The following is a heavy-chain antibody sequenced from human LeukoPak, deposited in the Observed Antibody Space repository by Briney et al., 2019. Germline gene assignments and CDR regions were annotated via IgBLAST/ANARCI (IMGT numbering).Heavy chain of an antibody. Sequence: GGSLRLCCAASGFTFSSYGMHWVRQAPVKGLEWVAFIRYDGSNKYYADSVKGRFTISRDNSKNTLCLQMNSLRAEDTAVYYCAKDFWSWGRPGGIAARPFQFDPWGQGTLVTVSS. D-gene: IGHD6-6*01. CDR1: GFTFSSYG. J-gene: IGHJ5*02. CDR2: IRYDGSNK. V-gene: IGHV3-30*02. CDR3: AKDFWSWGRPGGIAARPFQFDP.